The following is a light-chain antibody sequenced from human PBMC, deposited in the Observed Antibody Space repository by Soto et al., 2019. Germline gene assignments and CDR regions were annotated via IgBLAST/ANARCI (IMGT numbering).Light chain of an antibody. CDR3: SSYAGGNSYV. CDR2: EVN. J-gene: IGLJ1*01. V-gene: IGLV2-8*01. Sequence: QSALTQPPSASGSPGQSVTISCTGTSSDVGGYNYVSWYQQHPGKAPKLIIFEVNKWPSGVPDRFSASKSGNTASLTVSGLQAEDEADYYCSSYAGGNSYVFGTGTKVTVL. CDR1: SSDVGGYNY.